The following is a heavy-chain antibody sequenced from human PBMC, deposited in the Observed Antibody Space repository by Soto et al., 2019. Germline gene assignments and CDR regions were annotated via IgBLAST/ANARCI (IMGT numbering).Heavy chain of an antibody. J-gene: IGHJ6*02. CDR1: GFTVSSNS. Sequence: GGSLKLSGAAFGFTVSSNSMSWARQAPGKGLEWVSVIYSGGSTYYADSVKGRFTISRDNSKNTLYLQMNSLRAEDTAVYYCASDTAMVTRDYYYYYGMDVWGQGTTVTVSS. CDR3: ASDTAMVTRDYYYYYGMDV. D-gene: IGHD5-18*01. V-gene: IGHV3-53*01. CDR2: IYSGGST.